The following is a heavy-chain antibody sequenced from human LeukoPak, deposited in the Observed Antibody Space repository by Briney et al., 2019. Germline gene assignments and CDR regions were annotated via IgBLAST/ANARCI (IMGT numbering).Heavy chain of an antibody. V-gene: IGHV3-21*01. D-gene: IGHD3-10*01. CDR2: ISSSSDYI. CDR3: ARGGENYYGSGSHDY. CDR1: GFTFNNYI. Sequence: GGSLRLSCAASGFTFNNYIMNWVRQAPGKGLEWVSSISSSSDYIYYADSVKGRFTISRDNAKNSLYLQMNSLRAEDTAVYYCARGGENYYGSGSHDYWGQGTLVTVSS. J-gene: IGHJ4*02.